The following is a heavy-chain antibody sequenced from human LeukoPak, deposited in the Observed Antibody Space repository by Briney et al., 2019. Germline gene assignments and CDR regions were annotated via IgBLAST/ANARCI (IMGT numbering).Heavy chain of an antibody. CDR3: ARGNTMVRGALQSEYFQH. D-gene: IGHD3-10*01. CDR2: TFYRSKWYN. Sequence: SQTLSLTCAISGDSVSSNSAAWNWIRQSPSRGLEWLGRTFYRSKWYNNYAVSVKSRIIINPDTSKTQFSLQLNSVTPEDTAVYYCARGNTMVRGALQSEYFQHWGQGTLVTVSS. J-gene: IGHJ1*01. CDR1: GDSVSSNSAA. V-gene: IGHV6-1*01.